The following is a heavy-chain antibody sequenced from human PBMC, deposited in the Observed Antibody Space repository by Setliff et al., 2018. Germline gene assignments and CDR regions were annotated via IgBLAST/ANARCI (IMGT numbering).Heavy chain of an antibody. CDR1: GASLRSGSNY. CDR3: ARDQWVRSPPLYFSYSMDV. D-gene: IGHD5-12*01. Sequence: SETLSLTFTVSGASLRSGSNYWGWFRQPAGKGLEWLGRIYTDGTTNYNPSLKSRVSISADTSMNHFSLRMTSVSAADTAVYYCARDQWVRSPPLYFSYSMDVWGQGTTVTVSS. V-gene: IGHV4-61*02. CDR2: IYTDGTT. J-gene: IGHJ6*02.